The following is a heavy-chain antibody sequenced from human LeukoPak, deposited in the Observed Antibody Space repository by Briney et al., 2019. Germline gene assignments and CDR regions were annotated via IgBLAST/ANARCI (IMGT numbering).Heavy chain of an antibody. CDR3: ARDGYGMDV. J-gene: IGHJ6*02. CDR2: IKNDGSEI. Sequence: GGSLRLSCAASGFTFSSYWMSWVRQAPGKGLEWVSYIKNDGSEIYYVDSVKGRFTISRDNAKNSLYLQMNSLRAEDTAVYYCARDGYGMDVWGQETTVTVSS. CDR1: GFTFSSYW. V-gene: IGHV3-7*01.